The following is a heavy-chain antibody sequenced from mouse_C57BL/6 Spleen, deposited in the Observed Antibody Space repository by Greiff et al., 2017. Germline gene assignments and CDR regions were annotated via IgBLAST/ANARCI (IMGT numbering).Heavy chain of an antibody. CDR1: GFTFTDYY. Sequence: EVQLVESGGGLVQPGGSLSLSCAASGFTFTDYYMSWVRQPPGKALEWLGFIRNKANGYTPEYSASVKGRFTISRDKSQSILYLQMNALRAEDSATYYCARYDGYDVAYWGQGTLVTVSA. V-gene: IGHV7-3*01. CDR3: ARYDGYDVAY. CDR2: IRNKANGYTP. D-gene: IGHD2-2*01. J-gene: IGHJ3*01.